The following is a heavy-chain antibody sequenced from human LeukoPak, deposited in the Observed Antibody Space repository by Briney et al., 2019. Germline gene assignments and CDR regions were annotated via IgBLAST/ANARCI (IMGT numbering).Heavy chain of an antibody. CDR1: GGSISSYY. D-gene: IGHD1-26*01. CDR3: ARVGARGPVFDY. J-gene: IGHJ4*02. V-gene: IGHV4-59*01. CDR2: IYYSGST. Sequence: SETLSLTCTVSGGSISSYYWSWIRQPPGKGLEWIGYIYYSGSTNYNPSLKSRVTISVDTSKNQFSLKLSFVTAADTAVYYCARVGARGPVFDYWGQGTLVTVSS.